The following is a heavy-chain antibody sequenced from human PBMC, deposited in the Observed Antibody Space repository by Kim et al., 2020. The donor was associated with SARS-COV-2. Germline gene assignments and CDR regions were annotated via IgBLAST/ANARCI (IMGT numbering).Heavy chain of an antibody. CDR3: AREAGAQDAFDI. D-gene: IGHD4-17*01. J-gene: IGHJ3*02. CDR1: GFTFSSYS. CDR2: ISSSSSYI. V-gene: IGHV3-21*01. Sequence: GGSLSLSCAASGFTFSSYSMNWVRQAPGKGLEWVSSISSSSSYIYYADPVKGRFTISRDNAKNSLYLQMNSLRAEDTAVYYCAREAGAQDAFDIWGQGTMVTVSS.